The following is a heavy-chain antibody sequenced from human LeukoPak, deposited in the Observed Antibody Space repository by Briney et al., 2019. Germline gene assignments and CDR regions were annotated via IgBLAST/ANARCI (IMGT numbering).Heavy chain of an antibody. D-gene: IGHD3-10*01. Sequence: PGGSLRLSCAASGFTFSSYGMSWVRQAPGKGLEWVSAISGSGGSTYYADSVKGRFTISRDNSKNTLYLQMNSLRAEDTAVYYCAKMVRVLYAFDIWGQGTMVTVSS. V-gene: IGHV3-23*01. CDR3: AKMVRVLYAFDI. CDR2: ISGSGGST. J-gene: IGHJ3*02. CDR1: GFTFSSYG.